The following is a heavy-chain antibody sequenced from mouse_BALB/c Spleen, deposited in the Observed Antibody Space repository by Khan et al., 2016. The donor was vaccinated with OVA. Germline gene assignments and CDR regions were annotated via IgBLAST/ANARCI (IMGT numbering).Heavy chain of an antibody. CDR2: MIYTGYT. CDR1: GDSITSGY. Sequence: VQLKQSGPSLVTPSQTLSLTCSVTGDSITSGYWSWIRKFPGNKLEYMGYMIYTGYTDYNPSLKSRLAITRHTSKIQYYLQLNSVTAEDTATYNCARSTYRYALAYGGQGTLVTVSA. V-gene: IGHV3-8*02. J-gene: IGHJ3*01. CDR3: ARSTYRYALAY. D-gene: IGHD2-14*01.